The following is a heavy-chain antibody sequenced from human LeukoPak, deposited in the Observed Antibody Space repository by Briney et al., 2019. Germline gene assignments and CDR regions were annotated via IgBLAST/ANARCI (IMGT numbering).Heavy chain of an antibody. V-gene: IGHV3-48*03. Sequence: PGGSLRLSCAASGFTFSSYEMNWVRQAPGRGLEWVSYISSSGSTIDYADSVKGRFTISRGNAKNSLHLQMNSLRAEDTAVYYCAREGLSGYYLNWFDPWGQGTLVTVSS. J-gene: IGHJ5*02. CDR1: GFTFSSYE. CDR3: AREGLSGYYLNWFDP. D-gene: IGHD3-22*01. CDR2: ISSSGSTI.